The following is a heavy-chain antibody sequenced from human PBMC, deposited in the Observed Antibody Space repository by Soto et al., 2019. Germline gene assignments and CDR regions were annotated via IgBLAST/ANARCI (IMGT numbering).Heavy chain of an antibody. V-gene: IGHV4-38-2*02. Sequence: SETLSLTCAVSGYSISSGYYWGWIRQPPVKGLEWIGSIYHSGSTYYNPSLKSRVTISVDTSKNQFSLKLSSVTAADTAVYYCAREGATQGFFDYWGQGTLVTVSS. CDR2: IYHSGST. J-gene: IGHJ4*02. CDR1: GYSISSGYY. CDR3: AREGATQGFFDY. D-gene: IGHD1-26*01.